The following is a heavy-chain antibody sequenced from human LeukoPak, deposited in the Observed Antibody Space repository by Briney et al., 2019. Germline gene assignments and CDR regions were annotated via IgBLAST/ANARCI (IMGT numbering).Heavy chain of an antibody. D-gene: IGHD3-22*01. Sequence: GGSLRLSCAASGFTFSSYGMHWVRQAPGKGLEWVAVIWYDGSNKHYADSVKGRFTISRDNSKNTLYLQMNSLRAEDTAVYYCARDYYDSSGYYSGLDYWGQGTLVTVSS. CDR1: GFTFSSYG. V-gene: IGHV3-33*01. CDR2: IWYDGSNK. J-gene: IGHJ4*02. CDR3: ARDYYDSSGYYSGLDY.